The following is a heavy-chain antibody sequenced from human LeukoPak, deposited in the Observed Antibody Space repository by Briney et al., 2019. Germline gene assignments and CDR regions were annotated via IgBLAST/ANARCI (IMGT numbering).Heavy chain of an antibody. J-gene: IGHJ5*02. D-gene: IGHD4-23*01. CDR1: GFTFSDYY. Sequence: GGSLRLSCAASGFTFSDYYTSWIRQAPGKGLEWVSYISSSSSYTNYADSVKGRFTISRDNAKNSLYLQMNSLRAEDTAVYYCARHGPWDYGGNSGEWFDPWGQGTLVTVSS. CDR2: ISSSSSYT. CDR3: ARHGPWDYGGNSGEWFDP. V-gene: IGHV3-11*06.